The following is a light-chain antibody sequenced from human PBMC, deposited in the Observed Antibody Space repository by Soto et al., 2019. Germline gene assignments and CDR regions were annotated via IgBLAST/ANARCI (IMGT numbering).Light chain of an antibody. Sequence: EIVMTQSPATLSVSPGERATLSCRASQSVSSNLAWYQQKPGQAPRLLIYGASNRATGIPDRFSGSGSGTDFTLTISRLEPEDFAVYYCQQRSNWPFFGGGTRLEIK. CDR2: GAS. CDR1: QSVSSN. CDR3: QQRSNWPF. J-gene: IGKJ5*01. V-gene: IGKV3D-20*02.